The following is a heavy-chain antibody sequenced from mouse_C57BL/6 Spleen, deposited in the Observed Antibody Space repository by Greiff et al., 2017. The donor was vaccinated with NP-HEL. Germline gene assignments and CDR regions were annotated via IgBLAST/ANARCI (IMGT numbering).Heavy chain of an antibody. CDR2: ISYDGSN. J-gene: IGHJ3*01. D-gene: IGHD1-1*01. CDR1: GYSITSGYY. V-gene: IGHV3-6*01. Sequence: DVHLVESGPGLVKPSQSLSLTCSVTGYSITSGYYWNWIRQFPGNKLEWMGYISYDGSNNYNPSLKNRISITRDTSKNQFFLKLNSVTTEDTATYYCASPLYGSSYEGLAYWGQGTLVTVSA. CDR3: ASPLYGSSYEGLAY.